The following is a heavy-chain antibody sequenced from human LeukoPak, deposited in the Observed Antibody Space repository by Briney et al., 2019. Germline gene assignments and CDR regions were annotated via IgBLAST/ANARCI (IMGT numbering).Heavy chain of an antibody. Sequence: SETLSLTCAVYGGSFSGYYWSWIRQPPGKGLEWIGEINHSGSTNYNPSLKSRVTISVDTSKNQFSLKLSSVTAAGTAVYYCARGPITGTVWFDPWGQGTLVTVSS. D-gene: IGHD1-7*01. V-gene: IGHV4-34*01. CDR2: INHSGST. CDR1: GGSFSGYY. CDR3: ARGPITGTVWFDP. J-gene: IGHJ5*02.